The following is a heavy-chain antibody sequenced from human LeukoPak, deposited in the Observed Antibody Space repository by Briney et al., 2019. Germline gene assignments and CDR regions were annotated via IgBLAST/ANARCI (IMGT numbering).Heavy chain of an antibody. V-gene: IGHV1-46*01. D-gene: IGHD3-22*01. CDR2: INPSGGST. CDR1: GYTFTSYY. Sequence: ASVKLSCKASGYTFTSYYMHWVRQAPGQGLEWMGIINPSGGSTSYAQKFQGRVTMTRDTSISTAYMELSRLRSDDTAVYYCARDQSPLYYYDSSGYYGDWFDPWDQGTLVTVSS. CDR3: ARDQSPLYYYDSSGYYGDWFDP. J-gene: IGHJ5*02.